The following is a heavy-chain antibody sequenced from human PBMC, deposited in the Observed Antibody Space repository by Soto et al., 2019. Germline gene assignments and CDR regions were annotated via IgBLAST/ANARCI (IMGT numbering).Heavy chain of an antibody. CDR3: ARGIYCGGDCHSWWSVDKFGT. Sequence: YLHWPRHAPEQGLEWMGIINPSGGSTSYAQKFQGRVTMTRDTSTSTVYMELSSLRSEDTAVYYCARGIYCGGDCHSWWSVDKFGTRGQGTLVTV. CDR1: Y. J-gene: IGHJ4*02. D-gene: IGHD2-21*02. CDR2: INPSGGST. V-gene: IGHV1-46*01.